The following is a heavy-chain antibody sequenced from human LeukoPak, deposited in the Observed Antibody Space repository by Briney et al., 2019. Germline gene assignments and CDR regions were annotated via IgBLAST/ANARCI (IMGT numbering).Heavy chain of an antibody. Sequence: PGGSLRLSCAASGFTFSSYEMTWVRQAPGMGLEWVSYISGSGSRRNYADSVKGRFTISRDNAKNSLYLQMNSLRAEDTAVYYCARMRQWLVLGYFDYWGQGTLVTVSS. CDR3: ARMRQWLVLGYFDY. CDR2: ISGSGSRR. D-gene: IGHD6-19*01. J-gene: IGHJ4*02. CDR1: GFTFSSYE. V-gene: IGHV3-48*03.